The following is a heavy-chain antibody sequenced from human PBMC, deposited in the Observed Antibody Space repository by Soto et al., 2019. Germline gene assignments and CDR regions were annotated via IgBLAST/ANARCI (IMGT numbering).Heavy chain of an antibody. J-gene: IGHJ6*02. V-gene: IGHV3-21*01. CDR2: ISSSSYI. CDR3: ARDAVTRTYYYYGMDV. CDR1: GFTFSSYS. Sequence: GGSLRLSCAASGFTFSSYSMNWVRQAPGKGLEWVSSISSSSYIYYADAVKGRFTISRNNAKNSLYLQMNSLRAEDTAVYYCARDAVTRTYYYYGMDVWGQGTTVTVSS. D-gene: IGHD4-4*01.